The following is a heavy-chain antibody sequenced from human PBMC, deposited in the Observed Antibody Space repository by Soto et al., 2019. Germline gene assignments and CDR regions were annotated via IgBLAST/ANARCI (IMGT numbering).Heavy chain of an antibody. J-gene: IGHJ4*02. CDR1: RFTFSRYA. CDR3: AIDYYDSSGYPTGLFDY. V-gene: IGHV3-23*01. Sequence: PGGSLRLSCAASRFTFSRYAMSWVRQAPGKGLEWVSAISGSGGNTYYADSVKGRFTISRDNSKNTLYLQMNSLRAEDTAVYYCAIDYYDSSGYPTGLFDYWGQGTLVTVSS. D-gene: IGHD3-22*01. CDR2: ISGSGGNT.